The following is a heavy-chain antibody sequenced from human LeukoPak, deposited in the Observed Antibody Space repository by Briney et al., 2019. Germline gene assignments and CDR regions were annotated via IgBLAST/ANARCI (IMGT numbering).Heavy chain of an antibody. Sequence: SETLSLTCSVSGGSISSSSYYWGWIRQPPGKKLEWIGNIYYSGSTYHNPSLKSRVTISVDTSKNQFSLKLSSVTAADTAVYYCARPQRYSMYALDYWGQGTLVTVSS. D-gene: IGHD5/OR15-5a*01. J-gene: IGHJ4*02. CDR1: GGSISSSSYY. CDR3: ARPQRYSMYALDY. CDR2: IYYSGST. V-gene: IGHV4-39*01.